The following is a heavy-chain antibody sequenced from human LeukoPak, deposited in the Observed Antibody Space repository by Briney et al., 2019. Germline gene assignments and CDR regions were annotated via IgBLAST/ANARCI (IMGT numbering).Heavy chain of an antibody. D-gene: IGHD6-6*01. Sequence: GGSLRLSCAASGFTFSDYYMSWIRQAPGKGLEWVSYISSSGSTKYYADSVKGRFTISRDNAKNTLYLQMNSLRAEDTAVYSCARGGVYSSSAPDYWGQGTLVTVSS. CDR1: GFTFSDYY. V-gene: IGHV3-11*04. CDR3: ARGGVYSSSAPDY. J-gene: IGHJ4*02. CDR2: ISSSGSTK.